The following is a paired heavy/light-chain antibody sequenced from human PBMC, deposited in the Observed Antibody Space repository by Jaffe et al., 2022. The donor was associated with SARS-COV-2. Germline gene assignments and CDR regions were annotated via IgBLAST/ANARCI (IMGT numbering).Light chain of an antibody. CDR1: QGVSSY. J-gene: IGKJ3*01. CDR3: QQLNSYPFT. CDR2: GVS. Sequence: DIQLTQSPSFLSAFVGDRVTITCRASQGVSSYLAWYQQKPGKAPKLLIYGVSTLYSGVPSRFSGSGSGTEFTLTISSLQPEDFATYYCQQLNSYPFTFGRGTRVDI. V-gene: IGKV1-9*01.
Heavy chain of an antibody. CDR2: IDENGYDI. CDR1: GFTFNNYW. D-gene: IGHD1-1*01. Sequence: EVQVVESGGGLVQPGGSLRLSCAASGFTFNNYWMTWVRQVPGGGLEWVANIDENGYDIRYADSVEGRFTISRDNGKKLVFLQMNSLRADDTAVYYCARATTRRQGPNFDYWGQGTLVTVSS. CDR3: ARATTRRQGPNFDY. J-gene: IGHJ4*02. V-gene: IGHV3-7*03.